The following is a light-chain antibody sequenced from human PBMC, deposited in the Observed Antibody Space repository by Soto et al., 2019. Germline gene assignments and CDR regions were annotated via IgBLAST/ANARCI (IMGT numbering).Light chain of an antibody. J-gene: IGKJ1*01. Sequence: DIQMTQSPSSLSASVGDRVTITCRASQGIIDYLAWYQQKPGQAPKLLIYAASTLQSGVPSRFSGSGAGTDFTLTISSLQPEDVATYYCQKYNSAPRTFGQGNKVEIK. CDR2: AAS. CDR3: QKYNSAPRT. V-gene: IGKV1-27*01. CDR1: QGIIDY.